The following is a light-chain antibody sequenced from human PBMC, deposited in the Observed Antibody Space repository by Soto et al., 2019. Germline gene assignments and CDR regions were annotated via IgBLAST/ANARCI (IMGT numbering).Light chain of an antibody. CDR2: LNSDGSH. J-gene: IGLJ2*01. CDR3: QTWGTGIHVV. CDR1: SGHSSYA. Sequence: QLVLTQSPSASASLGASVKLTCTLNSGHSSYAIAWHQQQPEKGPRYLMKLNSDGSHSKGDGIPDRFSGSSSGAERYLTISGLQSEDEADYYCQTWGTGIHVVFGGGTQLTVL. V-gene: IGLV4-69*01.